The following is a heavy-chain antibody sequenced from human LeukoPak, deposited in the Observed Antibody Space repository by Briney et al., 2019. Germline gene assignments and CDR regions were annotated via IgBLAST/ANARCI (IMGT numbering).Heavy chain of an antibody. CDR2: ISAYNGNT. Sequence: DSVKVSCKASGYTFTSYGISWVRQAPGQGLEWMGWISAYNGNTNYAQKLQGRVTMTTDTSTSTAYMELRSLRSDDTAVYYCARDAYYDILDLPRSNWFDPWGQGTLVTVSS. J-gene: IGHJ5*02. D-gene: IGHD3-9*01. V-gene: IGHV1-18*01. CDR3: ARDAYYDILDLPRSNWFDP. CDR1: GYTFTSYG.